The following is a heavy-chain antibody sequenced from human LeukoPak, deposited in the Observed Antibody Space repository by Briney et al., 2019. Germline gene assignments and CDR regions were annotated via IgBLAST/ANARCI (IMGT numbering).Heavy chain of an antibody. CDR2: INPNSGGT. Sequence: GASVKVSCKASGYTFTGYYMHWVRQAPGQGLEWMGWINPNSGGTNYAQKFQGRVTMTRDTSISTAYMELSRLRSDDTAVYYCATAYSSSWYYFDYWGQGTLVTVSS. V-gene: IGHV1-2*02. CDR1: GYTFTGYY. CDR3: ATAYSSSWYYFDY. D-gene: IGHD6-13*01. J-gene: IGHJ4*02.